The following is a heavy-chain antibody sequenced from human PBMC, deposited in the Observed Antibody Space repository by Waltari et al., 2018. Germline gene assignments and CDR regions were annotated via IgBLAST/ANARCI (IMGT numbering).Heavy chain of an antibody. Sequence: EVLLVESGGDLVQQGGSLGLSCASSGISLSQYWMSWVRQSPGKGLEWVATIKHDGTDKYYVDSVKGRFTVSRDNAKSSLYLQMNSLRVEDTAIYYCARDQADGTIAYFEYWGQGTLVTVSS. D-gene: IGHD6-13*01. CDR3: ARDQADGTIAYFEY. V-gene: IGHV3-7*01. CDR2: IKHDGTDK. J-gene: IGHJ4*02. CDR1: GISLSQYW.